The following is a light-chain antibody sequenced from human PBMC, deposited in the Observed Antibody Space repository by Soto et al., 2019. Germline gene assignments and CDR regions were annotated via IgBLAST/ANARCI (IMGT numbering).Light chain of an antibody. CDR3: QQSSSTPLT. CDR2: DAS. V-gene: IGKV1-39*01. J-gene: IGKJ4*01. Sequence: DVQMTQSPSSLSASVGDSVTITCRASQSVFNHLSWFQQRPGKGPKLLIYDASSLHAGVPSRFSGSGNGTDFTLTISTVQPEDSAIYACQQSSSTPLTFGGGTRVELK. CDR1: QSVFNH.